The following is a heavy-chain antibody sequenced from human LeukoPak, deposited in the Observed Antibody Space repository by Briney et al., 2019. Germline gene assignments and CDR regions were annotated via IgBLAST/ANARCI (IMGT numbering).Heavy chain of an antibody. CDR1: GGSFSGYY. CDR3: ARAIVVVYCGMDV. Sequence: SETLSLTCAVYGGSFSGYYWSWIRQPPGKGLEWIGEINHSGSTNYNPSLKSRVTISVDTSKNQFSLKLSSVTAADTAVYYCARAIVVVYCGMDVWGQGTTVTVSS. V-gene: IGHV4-34*01. J-gene: IGHJ6*02. D-gene: IGHD2-2*01. CDR2: INHSGST.